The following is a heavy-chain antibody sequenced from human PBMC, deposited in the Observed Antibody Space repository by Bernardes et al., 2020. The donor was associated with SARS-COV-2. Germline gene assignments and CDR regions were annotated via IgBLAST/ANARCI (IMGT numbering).Heavy chain of an antibody. CDR2: ISSNSNTI. V-gene: IGHV3-48*02. Sequence: AGSLRLSCAASGFTFSSYSMNWVRQAPGKGLEWVSYISSNSNTIYNRDSVKGRFTISRDNAKNSLYLQMNSLRDEDTAVYYCVRDSGSNFDYWGQGTLVTVSS. CDR3: VRDSGSNFDY. J-gene: IGHJ4*02. CDR1: GFTFSSYS. D-gene: IGHD1-26*01.